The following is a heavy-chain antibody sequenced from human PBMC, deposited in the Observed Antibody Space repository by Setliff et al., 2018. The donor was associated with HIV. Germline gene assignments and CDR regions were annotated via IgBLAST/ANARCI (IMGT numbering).Heavy chain of an antibody. D-gene: IGHD2-15*01. J-gene: IGHJ4*02. CDR2: ISSSGDTI. CDR1: GFTFSSYS. Sequence: GGSLRLSCAGSGFTFSSYSMKWVRQAPGKGLEWISYISSSGDTIHYGDSVKGRFTISRDNARNSLYLQMNSLRAEDTAVYYCASLLPVDYWGQGTLVTVSS. CDR3: ASLLPVDY. V-gene: IGHV3-48*01.